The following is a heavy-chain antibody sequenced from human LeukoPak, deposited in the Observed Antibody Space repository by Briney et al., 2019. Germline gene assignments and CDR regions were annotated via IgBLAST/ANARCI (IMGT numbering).Heavy chain of an antibody. CDR3: ATGIAVAAGRLRLKRRYYYYMDV. D-gene: IGHD6-19*01. J-gene: IGHJ6*03. V-gene: IGHV3-43*02. CDR2: ISGDGGST. Sequence: GGSLRLSCAASGFTFDDYAMHWVRQAPGKGLEWVSLISGDGGSTYYADSVKGRFTISRDNSKNSLYLQMNSLRTEDTALYYCATGIAVAAGRLRLKRRYYYYMDVWGKGTTVTVSS. CDR1: GFTFDDYA.